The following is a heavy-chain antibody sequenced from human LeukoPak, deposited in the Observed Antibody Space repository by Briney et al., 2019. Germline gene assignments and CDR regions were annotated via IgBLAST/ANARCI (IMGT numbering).Heavy chain of an antibody. CDR1: GFTFSSYA. J-gene: IGHJ4*02. CDR2: ISYDGSNK. D-gene: IGHD5-18*01. V-gene: IGHV3-30-3*01. Sequence: GGSLRPSCAASGFTFSSYAMHWVRQAPGKGLEWVAVISYDGSNKYYADSVKGRFTISRDNSKNTLYLQMNSLRAEDTAVYYCAREDTAMLASDYWGQGTLVTVSS. CDR3: AREDTAMLASDY.